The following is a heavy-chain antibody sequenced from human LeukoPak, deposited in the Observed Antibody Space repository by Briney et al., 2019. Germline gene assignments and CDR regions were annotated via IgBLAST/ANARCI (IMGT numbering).Heavy chain of an antibody. Sequence: GSLRLSCAASGFTFRSYAMSWVRQAPGKGLEWIGSIYSGSTHYNPSLKSRVTISLDTSKNQFSLKLSSVTAADTAVYYCARDGEMATIENYFEYWGQGTLVTVSS. J-gene: IGHJ4*02. CDR3: ARDGEMATIENYFEY. CDR2: IYSGST. V-gene: IGHV4-39*07. D-gene: IGHD5-24*01. CDR1: GFTFRSYA.